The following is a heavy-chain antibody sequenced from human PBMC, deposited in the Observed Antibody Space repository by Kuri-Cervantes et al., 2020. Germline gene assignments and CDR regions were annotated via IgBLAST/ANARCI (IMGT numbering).Heavy chain of an antibody. D-gene: IGHD3-10*01. Sequence: GESLKISCAASGFIFDDYGMNWVRQAPGKGLEWVSTISDKTYFAESVKGRFTISRDNSRNTPYLQMNSLRAEDTAIYYCAKTYGAGRHYFLYWGQGTLVTVSS. V-gene: IGHV3-23*01. J-gene: IGHJ4*02. CDR1: GFIFDDYG. CDR3: AKTYGAGRHYFLY. CDR2: ISDKT.